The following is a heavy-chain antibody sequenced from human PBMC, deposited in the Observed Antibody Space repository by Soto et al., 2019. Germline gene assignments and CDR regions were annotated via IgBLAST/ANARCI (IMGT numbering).Heavy chain of an antibody. Sequence: PSETLSLTCTVSGGSISSYYWSWIRQPPGKGLEWIGYIYYSGSTNYNPSLKSRVTISVDTSKNQFSLKLSSVTAADTAVYYCARGFTIFGVVRTLICDYWGQGTLVTVSS. CDR2: IYYSGST. V-gene: IGHV4-59*01. J-gene: IGHJ4*02. CDR1: GGSISSYY. D-gene: IGHD3-3*01. CDR3: ARGFTIFGVVRTLICDY.